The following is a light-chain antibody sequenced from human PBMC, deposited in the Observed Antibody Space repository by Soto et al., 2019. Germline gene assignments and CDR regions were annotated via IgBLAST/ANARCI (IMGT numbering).Light chain of an antibody. J-gene: IGKJ4*01. CDR3: QQRSNWPPVT. V-gene: IGKV3-11*01. Sequence: EIVLTQSPATLSLSPGERATLSCRASKSVKNYLVRYQQKPGQAPRLLIYDASNRATGIPSRFSGSGSGTDFTLTISSLEPEDSAVYYCQQRSNWPPVTFGGGTKVDIK. CDR2: DAS. CDR1: KSVKNY.